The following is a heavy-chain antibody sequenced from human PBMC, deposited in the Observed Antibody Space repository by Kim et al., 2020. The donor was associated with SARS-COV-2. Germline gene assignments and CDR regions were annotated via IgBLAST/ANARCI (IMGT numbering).Heavy chain of an antibody. CDR3: ARVLRFLEWLHDY. V-gene: IGHV4-34*01. D-gene: IGHD3-3*01. CDR1: GGSFSGYY. CDR2: INHSGST. Sequence: SETLSLTCAVYGGSFSGYYWSWIRQPPGKGLEWIGEINHSGSTNYNPSLKSRVTISVDTSKNQFSLKLSSVTAADTAVYXWARVLRFLEWLHDYWGQGTLVTVSS. J-gene: IGHJ4*02.